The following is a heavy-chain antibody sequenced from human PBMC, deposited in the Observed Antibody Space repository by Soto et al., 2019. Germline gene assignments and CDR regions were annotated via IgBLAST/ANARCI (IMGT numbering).Heavy chain of an antibody. CDR2: IYYSGST. J-gene: IGHJ4*02. V-gene: IGHV4-39*01. CDR3: ARVNRGHVLRFLEWPNYGDY. D-gene: IGHD3-3*01. CDR1: GGSISSSSYY. Sequence: KPSETLSLTCTVSGGSISSSSYYWGWIRQPPGKGLEWIGSIYYSGSTYYNPSLKSRVTISVDTSKNQFSLKLSSVTAADTAVYYCARVNRGHVLRFLEWPNYGDYWGQGTLVTVSS.